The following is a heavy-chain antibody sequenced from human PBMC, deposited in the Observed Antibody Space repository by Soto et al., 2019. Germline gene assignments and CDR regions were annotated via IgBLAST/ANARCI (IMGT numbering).Heavy chain of an antibody. CDR2: INHSGST. CDR1: GGSFSGYY. D-gene: IGHD4-17*01. CDR3: ARGPYGDSDY. V-gene: IGHV4-34*01. J-gene: IGHJ4*02. Sequence: ETLSLTCAVYGGSFSGYYWSWIRQPPGKGLEWIGEINHSGSTNYNPSLKSRVTISVDTSKNQFSLKLSSVTAADTAVYYCARGPYGDSDYWGQGTLVTVSS.